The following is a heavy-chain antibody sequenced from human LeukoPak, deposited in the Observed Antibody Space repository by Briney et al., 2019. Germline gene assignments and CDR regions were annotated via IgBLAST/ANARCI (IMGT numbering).Heavy chain of an antibody. J-gene: IGHJ4*02. V-gene: IGHV3-30*03. D-gene: IGHD5-12*01. Sequence: GGSLRLSCAASGLTFSGYDMHWVRQAPGKGPEWVAVMSYGGQNERYADSVKGRFTVSRDNPKNTVYLEMNSLRVDDTAVYYCARDDLTNGYDGNFWGQGTLVTVSS. CDR2: MSYGGQNE. CDR1: GLTFSGYD. CDR3: ARDDLTNGYDGNF.